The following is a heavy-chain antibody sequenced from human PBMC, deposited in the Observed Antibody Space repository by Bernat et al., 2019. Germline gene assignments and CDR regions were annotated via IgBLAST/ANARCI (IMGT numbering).Heavy chain of an antibody. J-gene: IGHJ6*02. V-gene: IGHV3-7*03. CDR1: GFTFSSYW. D-gene: IGHD1-1*01. CDR2: IKQDGSEK. CDR3: ARAGYYYYYGMDV. Sequence: EVQLVESGGGLVQPVGSLRLSCAASGFTFSSYWMSWVRQAPGKGLEWVANIKQDGSEKYYVDSVKGRFTISRDNAKNSLYLQMNSLRAEDTAVYYCARAGYYYYYGMDVWGQGTTVTVSS.